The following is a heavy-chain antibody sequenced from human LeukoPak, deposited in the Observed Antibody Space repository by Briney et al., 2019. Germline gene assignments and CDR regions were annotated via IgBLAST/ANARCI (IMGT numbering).Heavy chain of an antibody. Sequence: SETLSLTCTVSGGSINNYYWSWIRQPPGKGLEWIGYVYYSGSTNYNPSLKSRVTISLDTPKKQFSLKLSSVTAADTAVYYCARQKPAAPIYYYYYYYMDVWGKGTTVTVSS. V-gene: IGHV4-59*08. CDR3: ARQKPAAPIYYYYYYYMDV. D-gene: IGHD2-2*01. J-gene: IGHJ6*03. CDR2: VYYSGST. CDR1: GGSINNYY.